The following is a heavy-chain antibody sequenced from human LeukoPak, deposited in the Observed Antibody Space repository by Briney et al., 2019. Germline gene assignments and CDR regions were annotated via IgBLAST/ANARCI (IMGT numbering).Heavy chain of an antibody. Sequence: SETLSLTCTVSGGSFTTYYWHWIRQPPGKGLEWIGYIFYSGSTDYNPSLKSRVTMSVDTSKNQFSLKLSSVTTADTAVYYCAREANLAAAGYWFDPWGQGTLVTVSS. CDR3: AREANLAAAGYWFDP. D-gene: IGHD6-13*01. CDR1: GGSFTTYY. CDR2: IFYSGST. V-gene: IGHV4-59*01. J-gene: IGHJ5*02.